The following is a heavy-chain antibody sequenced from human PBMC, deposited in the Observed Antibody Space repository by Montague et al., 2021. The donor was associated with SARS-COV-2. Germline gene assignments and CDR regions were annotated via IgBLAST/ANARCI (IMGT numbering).Heavy chain of an antibody. V-gene: IGHV4-4*08. CDR1: GASVSTFN. CDR3: AGTRGYGYIYHPLDF. Sequence: SETLSLTCSVSGASVSTFNWNWVRQPPGKGLEWVGYADSTGSTSYSPSLNSPVTISLDTSNNQFSLRLNSVTADDTAIYYCAGTRGYGYIYHPLDFWGPGTLVTVSS. D-gene: IGHD5-18*01. CDR2: ADSTGST. J-gene: IGHJ4*03.